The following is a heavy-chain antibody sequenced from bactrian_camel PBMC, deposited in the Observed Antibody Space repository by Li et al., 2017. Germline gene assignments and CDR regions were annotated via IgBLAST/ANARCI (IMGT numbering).Heavy chain of an antibody. CDR3: AASGFCHYRDYRVPAN. D-gene: IGHD4*01. Sequence: VQLVESGGGSVQAGGSMRLSCVASGYTYTTYCMGWFRQAPGKEREGVARIATGSGNTYYADSVKGRFTISQDGAENTVYLQMNGLKPEDTAMYYCAASGFCHYRDYRVPANRGQGTQVTVS. CDR2: IATGSGNT. J-gene: IGHJ4*01. CDR1: GYTYTTYC. V-gene: IGHV3S40*01.